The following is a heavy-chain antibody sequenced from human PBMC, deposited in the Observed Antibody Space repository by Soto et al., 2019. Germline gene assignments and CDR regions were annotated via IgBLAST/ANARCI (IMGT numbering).Heavy chain of an antibody. D-gene: IGHD5-18*01. Sequence: QVQLVQSGAEVKKPGSSVKVSCKASGGTFSSYAISWVRQAPGQGLEWMGGIIPIFGTANYAQKFQGRVTITADESTSTAYMELSSLRSEDTAVYYCARDGGAVDTAFYYGMDVWGQGTTVTVSS. CDR3: ARDGGAVDTAFYYGMDV. CDR1: GGTFSSYA. J-gene: IGHJ6*02. V-gene: IGHV1-69*01. CDR2: IIPIFGTA.